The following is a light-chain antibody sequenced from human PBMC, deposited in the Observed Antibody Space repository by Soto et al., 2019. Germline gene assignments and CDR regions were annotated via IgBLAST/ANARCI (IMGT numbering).Light chain of an antibody. Sequence: DIQMTQSPSTLSASVGDRVTLTCRASQSISSWLAWYQQKPGKAPKFLIYDASSLESGVPSRFSGSGSGTEFTLTISSLHPDDFATYYCQQYNSYPWTFGQGTKVEIK. V-gene: IGKV1-5*01. CDR2: DAS. J-gene: IGKJ1*01. CDR1: QSISSW. CDR3: QQYNSYPWT.